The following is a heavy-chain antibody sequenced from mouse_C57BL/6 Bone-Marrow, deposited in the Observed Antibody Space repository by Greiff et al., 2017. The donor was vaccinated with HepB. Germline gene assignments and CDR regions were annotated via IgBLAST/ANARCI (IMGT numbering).Heavy chain of an antibody. CDR2: ISSGSSTI. CDR3: ARQICYYGSRGYWYFDV. J-gene: IGHJ1*03. V-gene: IGHV5-17*01. Sequence: EVQRVESGGGLVKPGGSLKLSCAASGFTFSDYGMHWVRQAPEKGLEWVAYISSGSSTIYYADTVKGRFTISRDNAKNTLFLQMTSLRSEDTAMYYCARQICYYGSRGYWYFDVWGTGTTVTVSS. D-gene: IGHD1-1*01. CDR1: GFTFSDYG.